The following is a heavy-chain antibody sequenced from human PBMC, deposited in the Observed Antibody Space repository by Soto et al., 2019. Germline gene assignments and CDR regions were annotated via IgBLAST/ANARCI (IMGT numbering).Heavy chain of an antibody. CDR2: IIPIFGTA. J-gene: IGHJ4*02. CDR3: ARVGHCSGGSCYAGNDY. Sequence: QVQLVQSGAEVKKPGSSVKVSCKASGGTFSSYAISWVRQAPGQGLEWMGGIIPIFGTANYAQKFQGRVTITADESTSTVYVELSGLRSEDTAVYYCARVGHCSGGSCYAGNDYWGQGTLVTVSS. D-gene: IGHD2-15*01. CDR1: GGTFSSYA. V-gene: IGHV1-69*01.